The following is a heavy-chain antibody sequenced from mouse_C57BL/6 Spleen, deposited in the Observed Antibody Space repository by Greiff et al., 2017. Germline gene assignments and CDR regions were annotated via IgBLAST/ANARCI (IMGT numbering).Heavy chain of an antibody. D-gene: IGHD3-3*01. Sequence: EVQLQQSGPELVKPGASVKISCKASGYTFTDYYMNWVKQSHGKSLEWIGDINPNNGGTSYNQKFKGKATLTVDKSSSTAYMELRSLTSEDSAVYYCARRAGLSYWYFDVWGTGTTVTVSS. CDR2: INPNNGGT. CDR3: ARRAGLSYWYFDV. CDR1: GYTFTDYY. J-gene: IGHJ1*03. V-gene: IGHV1-26*01.